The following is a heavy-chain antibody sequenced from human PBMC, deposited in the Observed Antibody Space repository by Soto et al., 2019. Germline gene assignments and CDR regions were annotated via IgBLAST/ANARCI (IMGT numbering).Heavy chain of an antibody. J-gene: IGHJ5*02. CDR3: VRHYGTA. CDR1: GFTFSSHW. CDR2: INTDGSFT. D-gene: IGHD4-17*01. V-gene: IGHV3-74*01. Sequence: EVQLVESGGGLVQPGGSLRLSCAASGFTFSSHWMHWVRHAPGKGLVWVSRINTDGSFTSNADSVKGRFTISRDKAKSTLYLQMNSLRVEDTAIYYCVRHYGTAWGQGTLVTVSS.